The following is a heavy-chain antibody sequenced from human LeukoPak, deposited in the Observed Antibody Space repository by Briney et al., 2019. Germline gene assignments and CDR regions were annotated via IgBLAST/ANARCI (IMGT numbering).Heavy chain of an antibody. CDR3: ARARPNSSGYYGDY. CDR2: INPNSGGT. D-gene: IGHD3-22*01. J-gene: IGHJ4*02. CDR1: GYTFTSYD. V-gene: IGHV1-2*02. Sequence: ASVKVSCKASGYTFTSYDINWVRQATGQGLEWMGWINPNSGGTNYAQKFQGRVTMTRDTSISTAYMELSRLRSDDTAVYYCARARPNSSGYYGDYWGQGTLVTVSS.